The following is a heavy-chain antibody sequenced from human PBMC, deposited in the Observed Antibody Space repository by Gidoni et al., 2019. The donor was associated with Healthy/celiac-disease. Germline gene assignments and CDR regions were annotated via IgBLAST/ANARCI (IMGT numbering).Heavy chain of an antibody. V-gene: IGHV1-2*02. CDR3: ARVRDYSSGWYELEWKYFDY. D-gene: IGHD6-19*01. J-gene: IGHJ4*02. CDR2: INPNRGGT. Sequence: QVQLVQSGAEVKKPGASVKVSGKASGYTCTGYYMHGVRQAPGQGLEWRGWINPNRGGTNYAQKFQGRVPMTRDTSISTAYMELSRLRSDDTAVYYCARVRDYSSGWYELEWKYFDYWGQGTLVTVSS. CDR1: GYTCTGYY.